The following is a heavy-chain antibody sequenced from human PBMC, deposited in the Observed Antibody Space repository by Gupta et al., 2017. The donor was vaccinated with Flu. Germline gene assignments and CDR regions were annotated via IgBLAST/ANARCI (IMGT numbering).Heavy chain of an antibody. CDR3: ARSGLAAAGTDFDY. Sequence: QLQLQESGPGLVKPSETLSLTCTVSGGSISSSSYYWGWIRQPPGKGLEWIGSIYYSGSTYYNPSLKSRVTISVDTSKNQFSLKLSSVTAADTAVYYCARSGLAAAGTDFDYWGQGTLVTVSS. CDR2: IYYSGST. CDR1: GGSISSSSYY. D-gene: IGHD6-13*01. V-gene: IGHV4-39*01. J-gene: IGHJ4*02.